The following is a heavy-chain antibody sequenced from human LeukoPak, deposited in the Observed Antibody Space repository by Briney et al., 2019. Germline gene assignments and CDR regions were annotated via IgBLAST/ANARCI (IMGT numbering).Heavy chain of an antibody. CDR3: ARERGDFWSGYSSTENNWFDP. J-gene: IGHJ5*02. D-gene: IGHD3-3*01. V-gene: IGHV4-59*01. Sequence: PSETLSLTCAVYGGSFSGYYWSWIRQPPGKGLEWIGYIYYSGSTNYNPSLKSRVTISVDTSKNQFSLKLSSVTAADTAVYYCARERGDFWSGYSSTENNWFDPWGQGTLVTVSS. CDR2: IYYSGST. CDR1: GGSFSGYY.